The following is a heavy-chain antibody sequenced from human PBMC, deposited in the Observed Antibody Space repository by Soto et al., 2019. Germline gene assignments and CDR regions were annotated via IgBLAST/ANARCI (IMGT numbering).Heavy chain of an antibody. V-gene: IGHV4-59*01. Sequence: ETLSLTCTVSGGSISGYYWSWIRQPPGKGLEWIGYMYNTGSTVYNPSFKSRVTISVDTSKNQFSLKLNSVTAADTAVYYCARXLWGYCGTDCYPLDVWGQGTTVTVSS. CDR2: MYNTGST. D-gene: IGHD2-21*02. CDR1: GGSISGYY. J-gene: IGHJ6*02. CDR3: ARXLWGYCGTDCYPLDV.